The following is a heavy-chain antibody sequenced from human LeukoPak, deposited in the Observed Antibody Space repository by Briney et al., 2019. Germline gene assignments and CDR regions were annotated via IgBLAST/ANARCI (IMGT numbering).Heavy chain of an antibody. CDR1: GDSITSSSYY. D-gene: IGHD2-21*01. CDR3: ARSILGHDAFDI. CDR2: IYSSGST. Sequence: SETLSLTCTVSGDSITSSSYYWRWIRQPPGKVLVWIGSIYSSGSTYYNPSLKSRVTISVDTSKNQFSLKLSSVTAADTAVYYCARSILGHDAFDIWGQGTMVTVSS. V-gene: IGHV4-39*01. J-gene: IGHJ3*02.